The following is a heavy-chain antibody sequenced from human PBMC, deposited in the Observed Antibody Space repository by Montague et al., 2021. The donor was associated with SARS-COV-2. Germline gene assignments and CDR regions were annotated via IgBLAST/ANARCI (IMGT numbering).Heavy chain of an antibody. V-gene: IGHV2-70*01. CDR2: IDWDDDK. J-gene: IGHJ4*02. CDR3: ARISAWYSSGWSAFDY. CDR1: GFSLSTSGMC. Sequence: PALVKPTQTLTLTCTFSGFSLSTSGMCVSWIRQPPGKALEWLALIDWDDDKYYSTSLKTRLTISKDTSKNQVVLTMTNMDPVDTATYYCARISAWYSSGWSAFDYWGQGALVTASS. D-gene: IGHD6-19*01.